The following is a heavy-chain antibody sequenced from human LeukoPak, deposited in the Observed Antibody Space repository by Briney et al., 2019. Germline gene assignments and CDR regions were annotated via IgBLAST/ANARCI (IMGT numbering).Heavy chain of an antibody. D-gene: IGHD5-12*01. V-gene: IGHV3-33*06. CDR3: AKTSPQYSGKPYYFDY. CDR1: GFTFSSYG. CDR2: IWYDGSNK. Sequence: GGSLRLSCAASGFTFSSYGMHWVRQAPGKGLEWVAVIWYDGSNKYYADSVKGRFTISRDNSKNTLYLQMNSLRAEDTAVYYCAKTSPQYSGKPYYFDYWGQGTLVTVSS. J-gene: IGHJ4*02.